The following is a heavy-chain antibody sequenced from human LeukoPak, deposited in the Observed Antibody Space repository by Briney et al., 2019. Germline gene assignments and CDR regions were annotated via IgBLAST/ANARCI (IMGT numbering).Heavy chain of an antibody. V-gene: IGHV4-59*01. CDR1: GGSISSYY. Sequence: SETLSLTCTVSGGSISSYYWSWIRQPPGKGLEWIGYRYYSGSTNYNPTLISRVTISVDTSRNQFSLKLTSVTAADTAVYFCAGGRDSKYFHYWGQGALVTVSS. D-gene: IGHD2-21*02. CDR3: AGGRDSKYFHY. J-gene: IGHJ4*02. CDR2: RYYSGST.